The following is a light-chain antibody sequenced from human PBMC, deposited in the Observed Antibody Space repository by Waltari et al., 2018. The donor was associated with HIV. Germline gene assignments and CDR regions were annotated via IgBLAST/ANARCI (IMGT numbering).Light chain of an antibody. J-gene: IGKJ4*01. CDR1: QSVTNNY. CDR3: QQFSDSPLT. Sequence: EIVLTQSPGTLSLSPGERATLACRASQSVTNNYLAWYQQKPGHAPRLLIYDGSNRATGIPDRFSGGGSGTDFSLTISRLEPEDFAVYYCQQFSDSPLTFGGGTKVEIK. CDR2: DGS. V-gene: IGKV3-20*01.